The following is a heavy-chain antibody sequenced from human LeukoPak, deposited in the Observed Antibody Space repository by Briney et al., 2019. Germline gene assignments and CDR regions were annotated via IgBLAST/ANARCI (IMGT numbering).Heavy chain of an antibody. J-gene: IGHJ6*03. CDR3: AREGFGTNGVYYYYYMDV. D-gene: IGHD2-8*01. Sequence: SETLSLTCTVSGGSISSGSYYWRWLRQPAGKGLEWIGRTYTSGSTNYNPSLKSRVTISVDTSKNQFSLKLSSVTAADTAVYYCAREGFGTNGVYYYYYMDVWGKGTTVTVSS. V-gene: IGHV4-61*02. CDR1: GGSISSGSYY. CDR2: TYTSGST.